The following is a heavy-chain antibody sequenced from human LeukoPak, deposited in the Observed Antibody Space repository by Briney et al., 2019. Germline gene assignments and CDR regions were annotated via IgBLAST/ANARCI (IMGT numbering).Heavy chain of an antibody. CDR1: GFTFDDYA. J-gene: IGHJ4*02. CDR3: AKVTTQRWLQAAFDY. D-gene: IGHD5-24*01. Sequence: GGSLRLSCAASGFTFDDYAMHWVRQAPGKGLEWVSGISWNSGTIGYADSVKGRFTTSRDNAKTSLYLQMNSLRAEDTALYYCAKVTTQRWLQAAFDYWGQGTLVTVSS. CDR2: ISWNSGTI. V-gene: IGHV3-9*01.